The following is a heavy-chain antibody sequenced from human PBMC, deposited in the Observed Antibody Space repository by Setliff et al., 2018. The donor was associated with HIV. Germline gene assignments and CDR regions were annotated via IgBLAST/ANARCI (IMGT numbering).Heavy chain of an antibody. D-gene: IGHD1-26*01. V-gene: IGHV3-33*06. J-gene: IGHJ6*02. CDR2: IWFDGNKK. Sequence: GGSLRLSCAASGFRFRSYGMHWVRQAPGKGLEWVAIIWFDGNKKYYADSVKGRFTISTDSSKNTLYLQMNSLRAEDTAVYYCAKPLTQWGVSPYHYAVDVWGQGTTVTVSS. CDR1: GFRFRSYG. CDR3: AKPLTQWGVSPYHYAVDV.